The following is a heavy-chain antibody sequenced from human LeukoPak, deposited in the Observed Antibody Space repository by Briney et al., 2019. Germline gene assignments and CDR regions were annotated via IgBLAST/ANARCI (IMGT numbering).Heavy chain of an antibody. CDR1: GGSISSYY. V-gene: IGHV4-59*01. J-gene: IGHJ4*02. Sequence: PSETLSLTCTVSGGSISSYYWSWIRQPPGKGLEWIGYIYYSGSTNYNPSLKSRVTISVDTSKNQFSLKLSSVTAEDTALYYCAKDFSMGGNYNLALWGQGTLVTVSS. D-gene: IGHD1-26*01. CDR3: AKDFSMGGNYNLAL. CDR2: IYYSGST.